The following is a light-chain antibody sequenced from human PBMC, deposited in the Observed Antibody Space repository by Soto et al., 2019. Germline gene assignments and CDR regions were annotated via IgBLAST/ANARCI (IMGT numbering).Light chain of an antibody. CDR2: NAS. CDR1: QSFSYY. Sequence: DIQMTQSPSSLSAFVGDRVTITCRASQSFSYYLNWYQWKPGKAPKLLIYNASSLQTGVPSRFRGSASGTDFTLTISSLQPEHFATYYCQQTYSTPHFGQGTELEIK. CDR3: QQTYSTPH. J-gene: IGKJ2*01. V-gene: IGKV1-39*01.